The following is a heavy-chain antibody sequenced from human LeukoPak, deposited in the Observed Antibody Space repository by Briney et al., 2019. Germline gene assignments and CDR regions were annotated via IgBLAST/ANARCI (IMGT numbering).Heavy chain of an antibody. CDR1: DDSFSSHY. CDR2: ISYIGST. D-gene: IGHD4-17*01. V-gene: IGHV4-59*11. CDR3: ARDLVTVTKGFDI. Sequence: SETLSLTCAVSDDSFSSHYWTWTRQPPGKGLEWIGYISYIGSTNYNPSLKSRVTISIDTSRNQFSLRLSSVTAADTAVYYCARDLVTVTKGFDIWGQGTMVSVSS. J-gene: IGHJ3*02.